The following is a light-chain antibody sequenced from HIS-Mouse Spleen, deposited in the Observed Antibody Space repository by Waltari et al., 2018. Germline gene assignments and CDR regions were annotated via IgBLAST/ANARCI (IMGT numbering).Light chain of an antibody. CDR3: CSYAGSYTGV. Sequence: QSALTQPRSVSGSPGQSVTISCTGTSSDVGGYNYVSWYQQHPGKAPKLMIYDVSKRPSGVPDRVSGSKSGHPASLTISGLQAEDEADYYCCSYAGSYTGVFGTGTKVTVL. V-gene: IGLV2-11*01. J-gene: IGLJ1*01. CDR2: DVS. CDR1: SSDVGGYNY.